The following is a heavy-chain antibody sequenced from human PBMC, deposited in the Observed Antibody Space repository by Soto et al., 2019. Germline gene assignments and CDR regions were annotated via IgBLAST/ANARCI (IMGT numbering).Heavy chain of an antibody. CDR2: IYPGDSDT. CDR1: GYSFTSYC. CDR3: ARRDDCSSTSCYGESDWFDP. Sequence: GESLKISCKGSGYSFTSYCIGWVRQMPGKGLEWMGIIYPGDSDTRYSPSFQGQVTISADKSISTAYLQWSSLKASDTAMYYCARRDDCSSTSCYGESDWFDPWGQGTLVTVSS. V-gene: IGHV5-51*01. D-gene: IGHD2-2*01. J-gene: IGHJ5*02.